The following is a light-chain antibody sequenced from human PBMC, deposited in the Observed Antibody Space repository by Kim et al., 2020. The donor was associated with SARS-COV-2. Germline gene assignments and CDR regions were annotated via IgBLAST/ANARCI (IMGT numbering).Light chain of an antibody. Sequence: APGKTARITCGGNNIGSKSVHWYQQKPGQAPVLVIHYDRDRPSGIPERFSGSNSGNTATLTISRVEAGDEADYYSQVWDSSSDHRVFGGGTQLTVL. J-gene: IGLJ3*02. CDR1: NIGSKS. V-gene: IGLV3-21*04. CDR3: QVWDSSSDHRV. CDR2: YDR.